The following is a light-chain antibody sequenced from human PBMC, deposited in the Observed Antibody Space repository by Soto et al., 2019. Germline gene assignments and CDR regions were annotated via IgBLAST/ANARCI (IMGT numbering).Light chain of an antibody. CDR1: QSISNH. CDR2: AAS. J-gene: IGKJ1*01. V-gene: IGKV1-39*01. Sequence: RMTQSPSSLSASLGDRLTITCSASQSISNHLNWYQQKQGKAPKLLIFAASGLQSGVPSRFSGSRYGPDFNLTISSLQTEDFATYYCQQSYSSPQTFGQGTKVDIK. CDR3: QQSYSSPQT.